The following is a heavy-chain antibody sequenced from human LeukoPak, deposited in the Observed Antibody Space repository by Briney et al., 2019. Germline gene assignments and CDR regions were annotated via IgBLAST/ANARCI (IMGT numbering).Heavy chain of an antibody. V-gene: IGHV4-30-4*01. Sequence: SQTLSLTCTVSGGSISSGDYYWSWIRQPPGKGLEWIGYIYYSGSTYYNPSLKSRVTIPVDTSKNQFSLKLSSVTAADTAVYYCARDRTNPYYYYGMDVWGQGTTVTVSS. CDR3: ARDRTNPYYYYGMDV. J-gene: IGHJ6*02. CDR1: GGSISSGDYY. D-gene: IGHD1-7*01. CDR2: IYYSGST.